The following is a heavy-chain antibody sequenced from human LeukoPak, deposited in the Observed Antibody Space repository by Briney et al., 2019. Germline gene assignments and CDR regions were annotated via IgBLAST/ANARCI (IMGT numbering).Heavy chain of an antibody. CDR3: ARVCSGGSCYLPSDY. Sequence: ASVKVSCKASGYTFTGYYMHWVRQAPGQGLEWMGWINPNSGGTNYAQKFQVRVTMTRDTSISTAYMELSRLRSDDTAVYYCARVCSGGSCYLPSDYWGQGTLVTVSS. V-gene: IGHV1-2*02. CDR2: INPNSGGT. J-gene: IGHJ4*02. D-gene: IGHD2-15*01. CDR1: GYTFTGYY.